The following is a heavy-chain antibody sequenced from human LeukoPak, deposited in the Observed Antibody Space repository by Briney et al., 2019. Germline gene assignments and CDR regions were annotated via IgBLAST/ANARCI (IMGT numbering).Heavy chain of an antibody. J-gene: IGHJ5*02. CDR3: ARVVYCSSTSCYHNWFDP. CDR2: IYYSGST. D-gene: IGHD2-2*01. CDR1: GGSISSYY. Sequence: SETLSLTCTVSGGSISSYYWSWIRQPPGKGLEWIGYIYYSGSTNYNPSLKSRVTISVDTSKNQFSLKLSSVTAADTAVYYCARVVYCSSTSCYHNWFDPWGQGTLVTVSS. V-gene: IGHV4-59*01.